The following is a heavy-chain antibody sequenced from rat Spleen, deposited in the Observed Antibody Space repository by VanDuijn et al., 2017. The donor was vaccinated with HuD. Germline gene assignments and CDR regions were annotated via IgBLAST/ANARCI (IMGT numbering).Heavy chain of an antibody. CDR1: GFTFSNYG. CDR2: ISYDGSST. Sequence: EVQLVESGGGLVQPGRSLKLSCAASGFTFSNYGMAWVRQAPTKGLEWVATISYDGSSTYYRDSVKGRFTISRDNTKSTLYLQMDSLRSEDTATYYCSTEPLNYGGPHWFAYWGQGTLVTVSS. D-gene: IGHD1-11*01. V-gene: IGHV5-29*01. CDR3: STEPLNYGGPHWFAY. J-gene: IGHJ3*01.